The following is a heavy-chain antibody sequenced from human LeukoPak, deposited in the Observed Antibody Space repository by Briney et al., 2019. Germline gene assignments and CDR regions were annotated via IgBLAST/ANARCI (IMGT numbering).Heavy chain of an antibody. CDR3: ARGGVLRYFDWLHHKRRWFDP. V-gene: IGHV7-4-1*01. Sequence: ASVKVSFKASGYTFTSYAMNWVRQAPGQGREWMGWINTNTGNPTYTQGFTGGVVFSLATSVSTAYLQICSLKAEDTAVYYCARGGVLRYFDWLHHKRRWFDPWGQGTLVTVSS. J-gene: IGHJ5*02. CDR2: INTNTGNP. D-gene: IGHD3-9*01. CDR1: GYTFTSYA.